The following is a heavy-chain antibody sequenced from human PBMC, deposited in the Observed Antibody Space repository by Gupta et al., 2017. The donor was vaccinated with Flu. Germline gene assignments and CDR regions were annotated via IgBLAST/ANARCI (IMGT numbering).Heavy chain of an antibody. CDR2: ITWNGGSM. J-gene: IGHJ4*02. Sequence: EVQLVESGGGLVQPGRSLRLSCAASGFTFSDYAMHWVRQGPGKGLEWVSGITWNGGSMFYADSVKGRFTISRDNAKNSLYLQMNGLRADDTALYYCVKERYYDSSGNYYYYFDYWGQGTLVTVSS. CDR3: VKERYYDSSGNYYYYFDY. D-gene: IGHD3-22*01. CDR1: GFTFSDYA. V-gene: IGHV3-9*01.